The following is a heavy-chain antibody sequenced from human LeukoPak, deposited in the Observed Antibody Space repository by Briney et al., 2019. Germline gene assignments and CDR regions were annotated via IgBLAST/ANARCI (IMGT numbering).Heavy chain of an antibody. CDR1: GFTFSSYA. Sequence: GGSLRLSCAASGFTFSSYAMSWVRQAPGKGLEWVSAISGSGGSTYYADSVKGRFTISRDNSKNTLYLQMNSLRAEDTAVYYCVLAVAAMVRFDYWGQGTLVTVSS. CDR3: VLAVAAMVRFDY. J-gene: IGHJ4*02. D-gene: IGHD5-18*01. CDR2: ISGSGGST. V-gene: IGHV3-23*01.